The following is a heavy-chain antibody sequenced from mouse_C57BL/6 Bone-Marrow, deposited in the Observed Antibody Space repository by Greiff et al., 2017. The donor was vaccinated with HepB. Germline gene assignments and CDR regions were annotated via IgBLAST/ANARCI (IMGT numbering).Heavy chain of an antibody. CDR1: GFNIKHTY. CDR3: ARWGPTMVTRGFAD. CDR2: IDPANGNT. D-gene: IGHD2-9*01. Sequence: VQLQQSVAELVRPGASVKLSCTASGFNIKHTYLHWVKQRPEQGLEWIGRIDPANGNTKYAPKFQGKATITADTSSNTAYLQLSSLTSEDTAIYYCARWGPTMVTRGFADWGKGTVVTVAA. J-gene: IGHJ3*01. V-gene: IGHV14-3*01.